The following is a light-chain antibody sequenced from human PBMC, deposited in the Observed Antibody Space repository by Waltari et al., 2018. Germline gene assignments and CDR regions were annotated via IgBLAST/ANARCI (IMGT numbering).Light chain of an antibody. CDR2: DDS. CDR3: QVWDTSIGHYV. J-gene: IGLJ1*01. CDR1: RFGRRS. V-gene: IGLV3-21*02. Sequence: SDVLTQPPSVSVAPGQTARITCGGSRFGRRSVVWYQQKAGQAPVLVVFDDSDRPSGIPERFTGSNSGDTDTLIINRVEPGDEADYYCQVWDTSIGHYVFGTGTKVTVL.